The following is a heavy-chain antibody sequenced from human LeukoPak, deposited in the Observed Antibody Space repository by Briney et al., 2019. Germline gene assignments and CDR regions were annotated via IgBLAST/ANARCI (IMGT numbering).Heavy chain of an antibody. Sequence: GGSLRLSCAASGFTFSSYEMNWVRQAPGKGLEWVSYISSSGSTIYCADSVKGRFTISRDNAKNSLYLQMNSLRAEDTAVYYCAKGPDYYDSSGPGANYWGQGTLVTVSS. CDR3: AKGPDYYDSSGPGANY. J-gene: IGHJ4*02. CDR2: ISSSGSTI. CDR1: GFTFSSYE. D-gene: IGHD3-22*01. V-gene: IGHV3-48*03.